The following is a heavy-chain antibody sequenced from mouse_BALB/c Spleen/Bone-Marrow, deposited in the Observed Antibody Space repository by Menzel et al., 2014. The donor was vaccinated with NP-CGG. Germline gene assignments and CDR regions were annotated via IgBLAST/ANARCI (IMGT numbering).Heavy chain of an antibody. CDR3: AREEYGQKVYAMDY. CDR1: GFTFSDYY. CDR2: INDGGSYT. V-gene: IGHV5-4*02. D-gene: IGHD2-10*02. J-gene: IGHJ4*01. Sequence: EVQGVESGGGLVKPGGSLKLSCAVSGFTFSDYYMYWVRQNPEKRLEWVATINDGGSYTYYPDSVKGRFTISRDNAKNNLYLQMSSLKSEDTAMYYCAREEYGQKVYAMDYWGQGTSVTVSS.